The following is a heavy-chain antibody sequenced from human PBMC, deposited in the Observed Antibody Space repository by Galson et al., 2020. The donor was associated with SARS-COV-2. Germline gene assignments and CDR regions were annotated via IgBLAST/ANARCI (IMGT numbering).Heavy chain of an antibody. CDR2: FDPEDGET. CDR3: ATAWAYCGGDCYSVLLY. Sequence: GESLKISCKVSGYTLTELSMHWVRQAPGKGLEWMGGFDPEDGETIYAQKFQGRVTMTEDTSTDTAYMELSSLRSEDTAVYYCATAWAYCGGDCYSVLLYWGQGTLVTVSS. D-gene: IGHD2-21*02. J-gene: IGHJ4*02. CDR1: GYTLTELS. V-gene: IGHV1-24*01.